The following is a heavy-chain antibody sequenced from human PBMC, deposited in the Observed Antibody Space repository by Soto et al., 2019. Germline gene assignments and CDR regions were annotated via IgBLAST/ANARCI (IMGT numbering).Heavy chain of an antibody. D-gene: IGHD6-6*01. CDR2: ISYDGSNK. J-gene: IGHJ6*02. CDR3: AKDEEEQLGADYYYYYGMDV. Sequence: PGGSLRLSCAASGFTFSSYGMHWVRQAPGKGLEWVAVISYDGSNKYYADSVKGRFTISRDNSKNTLYLQMNSLRAEDTAVYYCAKDEEEQLGADYYYYYGMDVWGQGTTVTVSS. V-gene: IGHV3-30*18. CDR1: GFTFSSYG.